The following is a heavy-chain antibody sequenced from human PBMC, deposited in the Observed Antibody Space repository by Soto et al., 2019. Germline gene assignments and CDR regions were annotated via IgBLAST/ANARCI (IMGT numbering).Heavy chain of an antibody. CDR3: ARERYYGSGRNHYYYGMDV. Sequence: PSETLSLTCAVYGGSFSGYYWSWIRQPPGKGLEWIGEINHSGSTNYNPSLKSRVTISVDTSKNQFSLKLSSVTAADTAVYYCARERYYGSGRNHYYYGMDVWGQGTTVTVSS. CDR1: GGSFSGYY. V-gene: IGHV4-34*01. J-gene: IGHJ6*02. CDR2: INHSGST. D-gene: IGHD3-10*01.